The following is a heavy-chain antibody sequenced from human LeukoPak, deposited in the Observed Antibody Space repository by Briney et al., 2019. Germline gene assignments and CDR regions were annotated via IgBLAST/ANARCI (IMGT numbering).Heavy chain of an antibody. J-gene: IGHJ4*02. Sequence: PGGSLRLSCAASGFTYSSYNMNWVRQAPGKGLEWVSGISWNSGSIGYADSVKGRFTISRDNAKNSLYLQMNSLRAEDMALYYCPKVAAAGIVGSLFDYWGQGTLVTVSS. CDR3: PKVAAAGIVGSLFDY. CDR1: GFTYSSYN. D-gene: IGHD6-13*01. CDR2: ISWNSGSI. V-gene: IGHV3-9*03.